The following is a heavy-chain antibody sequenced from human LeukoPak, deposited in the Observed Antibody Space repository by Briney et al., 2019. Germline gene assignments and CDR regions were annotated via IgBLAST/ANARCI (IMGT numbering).Heavy chain of an antibody. CDR2: IYFSGST. V-gene: IGHV4-39*07. Sequence: PETLSLTCTVSGGSISSSTYYWGWIRQPPGKGLEWIGNIYFSGSTYYNLSLKSRVTISADTSKNQFFLKLSSVTAADTAVYYCARGDYYDSSAHTRTNWFDPWGQGTLVTVSS. J-gene: IGHJ5*02. CDR1: GGSISSSTYY. CDR3: ARGDYYDSSAHTRTNWFDP. D-gene: IGHD3-22*01.